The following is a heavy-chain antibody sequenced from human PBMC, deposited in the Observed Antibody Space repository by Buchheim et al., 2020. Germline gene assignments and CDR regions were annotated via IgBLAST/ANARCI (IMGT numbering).Heavy chain of an antibody. D-gene: IGHD1-26*01. CDR3: AKNSRTDWEDLNYFDY. J-gene: IGHJ4*02. V-gene: IGHV3-30*02. CDR2: IRYDGSNK. CDR1: GFTFSSYG. Sequence: QVQLVESGGGVVQPGRSLRLSCAASGFTFSSYGMHWVRQAPGKGLEWVAFIRYDGSNKYYADSVKGRFTISRDNSKNKLYLQMNSLRAEDTAVYYCAKNSRTDWEDLNYFDYWGQGTL.